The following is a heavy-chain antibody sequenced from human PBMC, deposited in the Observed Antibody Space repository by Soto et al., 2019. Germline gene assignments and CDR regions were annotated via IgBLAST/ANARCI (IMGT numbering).Heavy chain of an antibody. J-gene: IGHJ4*02. Sequence: ASVKVSCKASGCTFTSYYMHWVRQAPGQGLEWMGIINPSGGSTSYAQKFQGRVTMTRDTSTSTVYMELSSLRSEDTAVYYCAREGPTSGYYDSSGYYFWGQGTLVTVSS. CDR3: AREGPTSGYYDSSGYYF. CDR1: GCTFTSYY. V-gene: IGHV1-46*01. CDR2: INPSGGST. D-gene: IGHD3-22*01.